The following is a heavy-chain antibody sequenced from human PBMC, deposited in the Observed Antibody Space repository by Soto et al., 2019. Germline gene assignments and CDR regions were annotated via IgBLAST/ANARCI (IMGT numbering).Heavy chain of an antibody. Sequence: GGSLRLSCAASGFTVSGYWMHWVRQAPGKGLTWVSRINSDGSYTSSADSVKGRFTISKDNARNTLYLQMNSLRIEDTAVYYCTRALDAMIPTAYRGQGTWVTVSS. CDR3: TRALDAMIPTAY. CDR1: GFTVSGYW. V-gene: IGHV3-74*01. D-gene: IGHD3-22*01. CDR2: INSDGSYT. J-gene: IGHJ4*02.